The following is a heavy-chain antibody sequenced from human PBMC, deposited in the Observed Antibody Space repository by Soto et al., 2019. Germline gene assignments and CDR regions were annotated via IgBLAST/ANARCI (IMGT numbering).Heavy chain of an antibody. D-gene: IGHD3-10*01. CDR1: GYTFTSYG. Sequence: ASVKVSCKASGYTFTSYGISWVRQAPGQGLEWMGWISAYNGNTNYAQKLQGRVTMTTDTSTSTAYMELRSLRSDDTAVYYCARDPRRMGRHYYYGMDVWGQGTTVTVSS. V-gene: IGHV1-18*01. CDR3: ARDPRRMGRHYYYGMDV. J-gene: IGHJ6*02. CDR2: ISAYNGNT.